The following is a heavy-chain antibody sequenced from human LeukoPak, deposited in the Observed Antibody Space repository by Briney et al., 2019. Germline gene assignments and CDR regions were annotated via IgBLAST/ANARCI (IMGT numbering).Heavy chain of an antibody. CDR2: IFYTGSA. V-gene: IGHV4-39*01. CDR3: ARRAASDGYFDY. D-gene: IGHD5-24*01. Sequence: SETLSLTCTVSAGSISSSSYYWGWIRQPPGKGLEWIGNIFYTGSAFHNPFLKSRVTISVDTSRGQFSLNLRSVTAADTAAYFCARRAASDGYFDYWGQGTLVTVSS. J-gene: IGHJ4*02. CDR1: AGSISSSSYY.